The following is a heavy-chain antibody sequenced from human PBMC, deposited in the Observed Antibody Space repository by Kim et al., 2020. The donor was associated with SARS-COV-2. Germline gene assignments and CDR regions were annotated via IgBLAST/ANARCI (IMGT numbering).Heavy chain of an antibody. V-gene: IGHV3-23*01. Sequence: GGSLRLSCAASGFTFSSYAMSWVRQAPGKGLEWVSAISGSGGSTYYADSVKGRFTISRDNSKTTLYLQMNSLRAEDTAVYYCAKINGYSSGWHQPPDYWGQGTLVTVSS. J-gene: IGHJ4*02. D-gene: IGHD6-19*01. CDR3: AKINGYSSGWHQPPDY. CDR2: ISGSGGST. CDR1: GFTFSSYA.